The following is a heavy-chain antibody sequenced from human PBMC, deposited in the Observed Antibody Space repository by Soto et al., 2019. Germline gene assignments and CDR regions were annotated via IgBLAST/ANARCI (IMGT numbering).Heavy chain of an antibody. Sequence: SETLSLTCTVSGGSISSGGYYWSWIRQHPGKGLEWIGYIYYSGSTYYNPSLKSRVTISVDTSKNQFSLKLSSVTAADTAVYYCARLASNRLAYYYYYGMDVWGQGTTVTVSS. CDR3: ARLASNRLAYYYYYGMDV. D-gene: IGHD4-4*01. CDR2: IYYSGST. J-gene: IGHJ6*02. V-gene: IGHV4-31*03. CDR1: GGSISSGGYY.